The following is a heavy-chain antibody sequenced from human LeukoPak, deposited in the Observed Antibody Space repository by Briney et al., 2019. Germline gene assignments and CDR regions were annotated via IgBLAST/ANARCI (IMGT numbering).Heavy chain of an antibody. CDR1: GYTFTGYY. D-gene: IGHD3-22*01. V-gene: IGHV1-2*02. CDR2: INPNSGGT. J-gene: IGHJ4*02. CDR3: ARVGYYYDSSGYYFFDY. Sequence: ASAKVSCKASGYTFTGYYMHWVRQAPGQGLEWMGWINPNSGGTNYAQKFQGRVTMTRDTSISTAYMELSRLRSDDTAVYYCARVGYYYDSSGYYFFDYWGQGTLVTVSS.